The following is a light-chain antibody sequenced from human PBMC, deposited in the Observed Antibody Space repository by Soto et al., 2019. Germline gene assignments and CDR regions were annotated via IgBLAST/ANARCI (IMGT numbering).Light chain of an antibody. CDR3: ATWDDSLNGPV. Sequence: QSVLTQPPSASGTPGQRVTISCSGSSSNIGSNTVKWYQQLPETAPKLLIYTNNQRPSGVPDRFSGSKSGTSASLAISGLQSEDEADYYCATWDDSLNGPVFGGGTTLTVL. V-gene: IGLV1-44*01. CDR2: TNN. CDR1: SSNIGSNT. J-gene: IGLJ2*01.